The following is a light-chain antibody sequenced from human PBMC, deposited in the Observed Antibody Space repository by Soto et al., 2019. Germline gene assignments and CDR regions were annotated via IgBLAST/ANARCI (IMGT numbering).Light chain of an antibody. Sequence: EKVMTQSPAALSVSPGERATLSCRASQSVNSNLAWYQRKPGQAPRLLLYGASTRATGIPARFSGSASGTEFTLTISSLQSEDSAVYYCQQYKDWPLTFGGGNKVEIK. CDR3: QQYKDWPLT. CDR2: GAS. J-gene: IGKJ4*01. V-gene: IGKV3-15*01. CDR1: QSVNSN.